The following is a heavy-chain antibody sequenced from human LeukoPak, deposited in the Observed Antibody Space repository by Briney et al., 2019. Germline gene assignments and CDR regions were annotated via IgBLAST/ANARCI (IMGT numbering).Heavy chain of an antibody. V-gene: IGHV3-21*01. CDR3: ARLRDTVTSASDY. Sequence: GGSLRLSCAASGFSIKTYSMTWVRQAPGKGLEWVSTISSSGGYIYYADSVKGRFTISRDTAKNSLYLQMNSLRVEDTAVYNCARLRDTVTSASDYWGQGTLVTVSS. J-gene: IGHJ4*02. D-gene: IGHD4-17*01. CDR1: GFSIKTYS. CDR2: ISSSGGYI.